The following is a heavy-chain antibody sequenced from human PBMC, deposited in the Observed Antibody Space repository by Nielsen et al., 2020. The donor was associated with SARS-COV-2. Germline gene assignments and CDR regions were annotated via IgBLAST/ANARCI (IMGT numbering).Heavy chain of an antibody. D-gene: IGHD3-9*01. CDR1: GFTFSSYA. Sequence: GESLKISCAASGFTFSSYAMHWVRRAPGKGLEWVAVISYDGSNKYYADSVKGRFTISRDNSKNTLYLQMNSLRAEDTAVYYCARDPESYDILTDYGMDAWGQGTTVTVSS. J-gene: IGHJ6*02. CDR2: ISYDGSNK. CDR3: ARDPESYDILTDYGMDA. V-gene: IGHV3-30-3*01.